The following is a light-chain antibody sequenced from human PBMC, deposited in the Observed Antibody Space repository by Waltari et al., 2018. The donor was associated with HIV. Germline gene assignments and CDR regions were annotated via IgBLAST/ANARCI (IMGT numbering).Light chain of an antibody. J-gene: IGKJ3*01. Sequence: IQMPQYPSSLSASVGDRVTITCRTSQNINSFLNWYQQKPGKVPKLLIYGASNLESGVPSRFSGSGYGTDFSLTISSLQPDDFATYYCLQSFDSPLTFGPGTTVDSK. CDR2: GAS. CDR1: QNINSF. CDR3: LQSFDSPLT. V-gene: IGKV1-39*01.